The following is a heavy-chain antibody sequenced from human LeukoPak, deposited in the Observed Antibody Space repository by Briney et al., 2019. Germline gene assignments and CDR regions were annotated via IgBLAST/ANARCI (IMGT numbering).Heavy chain of an antibody. Sequence: GSLRLSCAASGFTFSSYGMHWVRQAPGKGLEWVAVISYDGSNKYYADSVKGRFTISRDNSKNTLYLQMNSLRAEDTAVYYCAKGDYSYGFSYYYGMDVWGQGTTVTVSS. CDR3: AKGDYSYGFSYYYGMDV. CDR2: ISYDGSNK. J-gene: IGHJ6*02. CDR1: GFTFSSYG. V-gene: IGHV3-30*18. D-gene: IGHD5-18*01.